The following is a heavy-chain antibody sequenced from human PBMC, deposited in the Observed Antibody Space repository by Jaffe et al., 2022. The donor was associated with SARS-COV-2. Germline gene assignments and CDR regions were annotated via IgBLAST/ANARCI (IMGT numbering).Heavy chain of an antibody. CDR3: ARSDTAGPTTLDY. J-gene: IGHJ4*02. CDR1: GFSFSNHA. CDR2: IGGSGDST. V-gene: IGHV3-23*04. D-gene: IGHD5-18*01. Sequence: EVQMVESGGDLIQPGGSLRLSCAASGFSFSNHAMTWVRQAPGKGLEWVSAIGGSGDSTYYTDSVKGRFTISRDNSKNTLYLQMNSLRAEDTAVYYCARSDTAGPTTLDYWGQGTLVTVSS.